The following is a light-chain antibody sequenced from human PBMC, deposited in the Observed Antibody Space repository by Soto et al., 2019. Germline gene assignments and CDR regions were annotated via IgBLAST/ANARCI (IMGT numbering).Light chain of an antibody. CDR1: QSVSSSY. Sequence: EIVLTQSPATLSLSPGERATLSCRASQSVSSSYLAWYQQKPGQAPRLLIYGTSFRATGTPDRFSGSGSGTDFTLTISGLEPEDFAVYYCQQCGGSPRTFGQGTKVDI. V-gene: IGKV3-20*01. CDR2: GTS. CDR3: QQCGGSPRT. J-gene: IGKJ1*01.